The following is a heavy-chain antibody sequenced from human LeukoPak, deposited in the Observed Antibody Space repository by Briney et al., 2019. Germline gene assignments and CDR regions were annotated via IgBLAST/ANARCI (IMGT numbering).Heavy chain of an antibody. CDR3: ARHHRDQASFDY. J-gene: IGHJ4*02. D-gene: IGHD3-10*01. CDR1: GGSISSSSYY. Sequence: SETLSLTCTVSGGSISSSSYYWGWIRQPPGKGLEWIGSIYYSGSTYYNPSLKSRVTISVDTSKNQFSLKLSSVTAADTAVYYCARHHRDQASFDYWGQGTLVTVSS. CDR2: IYYSGST. V-gene: IGHV4-39*01.